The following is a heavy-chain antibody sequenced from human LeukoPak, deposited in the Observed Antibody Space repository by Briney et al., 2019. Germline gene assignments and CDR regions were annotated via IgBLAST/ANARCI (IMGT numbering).Heavy chain of an antibody. CDR2: IWNDGSNK. Sequence: GGSLRLSCAASGFTFSTYGMHWVRQAPGKGLEWVALIWNDGSNKYYADSVNGRFIISRDNSENTLFLQMNRLRAEDTAVYYCAKDRYCTSSTCQGFDVWGQGTMVTVSS. D-gene: IGHD2/OR15-2a*01. CDR1: GFTFSTYG. J-gene: IGHJ3*01. V-gene: IGHV3-33*06. CDR3: AKDRYCTSSTCQGFDV.